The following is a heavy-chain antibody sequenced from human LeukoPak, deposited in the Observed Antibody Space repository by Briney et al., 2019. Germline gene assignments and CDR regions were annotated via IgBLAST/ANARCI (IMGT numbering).Heavy chain of an antibody. Sequence: GGSLRLSCAASGFTFDGYGMSWVRQAPGKGLEWVSGINWNGGSTGYADSVKGRFTISRDNAKNSLYLQMNSLRAEDTALYYCARVGDCSSTSCHLDYWFDPWGQGTLVTVSS. CDR1: GFTFDGYG. CDR3: ARVGDCSSTSCHLDYWFDP. D-gene: IGHD2-2*01. V-gene: IGHV3-20*04. J-gene: IGHJ5*02. CDR2: INWNGGST.